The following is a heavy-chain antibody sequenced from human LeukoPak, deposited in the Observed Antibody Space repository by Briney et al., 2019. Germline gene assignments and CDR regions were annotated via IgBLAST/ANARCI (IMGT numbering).Heavy chain of an antibody. CDR2: ISYDGSNK. CDR3: AKSPPRYCSGGSCYSPFDY. V-gene: IGHV3-30*18. Sequence: GGSLRLSCAASGFTFSSYGMHWVRQAPGKGLEWVAVISYDGSNKYYADSVKGRFAISRDNSKNTLYLQMNSLRAEDTAVYYCAKSPPRYCSGGSCYSPFDYWGQGTLVTVSS. CDR1: GFTFSSYG. D-gene: IGHD2-15*01. J-gene: IGHJ4*02.